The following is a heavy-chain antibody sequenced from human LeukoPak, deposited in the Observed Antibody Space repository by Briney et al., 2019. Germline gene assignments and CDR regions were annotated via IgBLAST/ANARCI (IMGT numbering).Heavy chain of an antibody. J-gene: IGHJ4*02. CDR1: GFPFGAFG. CDR2: SADGSTTK. V-gene: IGHV3-48*04. CDR3: ARRSLEGFDY. Sequence: GGSLRLSCEGSGFPFGAFGMSWVRQAPGKGLEWVSYSADGSTTKYYADSVKGRFIISRDNAKKSLYLKMNSLRAEDTAVYYCARRSLEGFDYWGQGTLVTVSS. D-gene: IGHD3-16*02.